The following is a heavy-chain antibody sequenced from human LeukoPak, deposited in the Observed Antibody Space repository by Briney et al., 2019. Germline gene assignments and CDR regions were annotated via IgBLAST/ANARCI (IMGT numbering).Heavy chain of an antibody. CDR2: IYYSGST. CDR3: ARAAYCGGDCYLFDY. D-gene: IGHD2-21*02. J-gene: IGHJ4*02. Sequence: AETLSLTCTVSSDFIYSSNYYWGWIRQPPGKGLERFGSIYYSGSTYYNSSLKSRVTISVDTSKNQFSLKLSSLTAADTAVYYCARAAYCGGDCYLFDYWGQGTLVTVFS. CDR1: SDFIYSSNYY. V-gene: IGHV4-39*01.